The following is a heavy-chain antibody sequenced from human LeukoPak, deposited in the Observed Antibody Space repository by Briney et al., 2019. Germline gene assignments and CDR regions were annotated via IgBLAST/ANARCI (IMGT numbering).Heavy chain of an antibody. D-gene: IGHD2-21*01. J-gene: IGHJ4*02. V-gene: IGHV3-48*04. CDR3: ARVADGGYCFDS. CDR2: VSTSGRAI. CDR1: GFTFSAYW. Sequence: QPGGSLRLSCAASGFTFSAYWMHWVRQAPGKGLEWVSYVSTSGRAIYYADSVKGRFTVSRDNAKNSLYLQMNSLRAEDTAIYYCARVADGGYCFDSWGQGILVTVSS.